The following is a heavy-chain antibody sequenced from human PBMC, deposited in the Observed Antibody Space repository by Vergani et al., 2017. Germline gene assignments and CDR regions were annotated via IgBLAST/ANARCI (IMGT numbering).Heavy chain of an antibody. J-gene: IGHJ4*02. V-gene: IGHV4-39*01. D-gene: IGHD2-15*01. Sequence: QVQLQESGPGLVKPSETLSLTCTVSGDSVISTDYHWGWIRQPPGKGLEWIGSMGYSGSTSCNPSLESRISISFETPKNQFSLRLTSVTAADTAVYYCASKRGACRAAYCHSYDFWGPGTLVGVSS. CDR2: MGYSGST. CDR1: GDSVISTDYH. CDR3: ASKRGACRAAYCHSYDF.